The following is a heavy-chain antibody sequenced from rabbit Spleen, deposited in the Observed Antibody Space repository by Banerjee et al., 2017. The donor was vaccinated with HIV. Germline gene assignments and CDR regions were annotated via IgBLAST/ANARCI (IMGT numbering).Heavy chain of an antibody. CDR2: IDPVFGIT. Sequence: QEQLEESGGGLVKPGGSLTLTCKASGFPFSNKAVMCWVRQAPGKGLEWIGYIDPVFGITYYANWVNGRFSISRENAQNTVFLQMTSLTAADTATYFCARDGAGGSYFALWGQGTLVTVS. V-gene: IGHV1S47*01. J-gene: IGHJ4*01. CDR1: GFPFSNKA. D-gene: IGHD8-1*01. CDR3: ARDGAGGSYFAL.